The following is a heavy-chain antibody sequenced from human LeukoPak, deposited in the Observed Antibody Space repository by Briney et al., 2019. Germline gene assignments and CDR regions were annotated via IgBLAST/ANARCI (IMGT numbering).Heavy chain of an antibody. D-gene: IGHD3-10*01. V-gene: IGHV3-53*01. CDR3: ARVGSGSGSYGSGNYYFDD. CDR1: GLTVSFNY. CDR2: IYSGGNT. Sequence: GGSLRLSCAASGLTVSFNYMTWVRQAPGKGLEWVSLIYSGGNTYYADAVKGRFTISRDESKNTLYLQMNSLRAEDTAVHYCARVGSGSGSYGSGNYYFDDWGPGTLVTVSS. J-gene: IGHJ4*02.